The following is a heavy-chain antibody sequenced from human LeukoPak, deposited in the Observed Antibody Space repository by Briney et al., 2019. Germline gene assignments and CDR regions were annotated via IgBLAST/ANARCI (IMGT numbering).Heavy chain of an antibody. CDR1: GGSISSGSYY. D-gene: IGHD6-6*01. CDR3: ARESIAAIWFEP. CDR2: IYTSGST. J-gene: IGHJ5*02. Sequence: SETLSLTCTVSGGSISSGSYYWSWIRQPAGKGLEWIGRIYTSGSTNYNPSLKSRVTISVDTSKNQFSPKLSSVTAADTAVYYCARESIAAIWFEPWGQGTLVTVSS. V-gene: IGHV4-61*02.